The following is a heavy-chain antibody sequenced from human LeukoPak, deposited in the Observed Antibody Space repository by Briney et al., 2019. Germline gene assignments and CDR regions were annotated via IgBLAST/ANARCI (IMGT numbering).Heavy chain of an antibody. D-gene: IGHD3-3*01. J-gene: IGHJ4*02. Sequence: GASVKVSCKASGYTFTSYYMHWVRQAPGQGLEWMGIINPSGGSTSYAQKFQGRVTMTRDMSTSTVYMELSSLRSEDTAVYYCARGTRGYDFWSGYYNYWGQGTLVTVFS. CDR1: GYTFTSYY. CDR3: ARGTRGYDFWSGYYNY. V-gene: IGHV1-46*01. CDR2: INPSGGST.